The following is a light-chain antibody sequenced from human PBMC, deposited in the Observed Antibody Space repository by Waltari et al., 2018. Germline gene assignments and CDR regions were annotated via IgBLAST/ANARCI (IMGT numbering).Light chain of an antibody. V-gene: IGLV2-14*03. CDR3: SSYTSSSTPVV. CDR2: DFS. J-gene: IGLJ2*01. CDR1: SSDVGGYNY. Sequence: QSALTQPASVSGSPGQSIPISFPGTSSDVGGYNYVSWYQQHPGNAPNLMIYDFSNRPSGVSNRFSGSKSGNTASLTISGLQAEDEADYYCSSYTSSSTPVVFGGGTKLTVL.